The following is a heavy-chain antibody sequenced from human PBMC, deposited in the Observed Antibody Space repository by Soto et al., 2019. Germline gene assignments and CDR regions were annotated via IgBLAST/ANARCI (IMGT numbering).Heavy chain of an antibody. CDR3: ASIAARGNKGFDY. D-gene: IGHD6-6*01. V-gene: IGHV4-30-4*01. CDR2: IYYSGST. J-gene: IGHJ4*02. Sequence: SETLSLTCTVSGGSISSGDYYWSWIRQPPGKGLEWIGYIYYSGSTYYNPSLKSRVTISVDTSKNQFSLKLSSVTAADTAVYYCASIAARGNKGFDYWGQGTLVTVSS. CDR1: GGSISSGDYY.